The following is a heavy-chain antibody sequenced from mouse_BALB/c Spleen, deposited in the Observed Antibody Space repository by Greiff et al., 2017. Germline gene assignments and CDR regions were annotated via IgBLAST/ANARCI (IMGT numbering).Heavy chain of an antibody. CDR2: IDPETGGT. V-gene: IGHV1-15*01. Sequence: QVQLQQSGAELVRPGASVTLSCKASGYTFTDYEMHWVKQTPVHGLEWIGAIDPETGGTAYNQKFKGKATLTADKSSSTAYMELRSLTSEDSAVYYCTREAGYWYFDVWGAGTTVTVSS. CDR3: TREAGYWYFDV. J-gene: IGHJ1*01. D-gene: IGHD3-2*02. CDR1: GYTFTDYE.